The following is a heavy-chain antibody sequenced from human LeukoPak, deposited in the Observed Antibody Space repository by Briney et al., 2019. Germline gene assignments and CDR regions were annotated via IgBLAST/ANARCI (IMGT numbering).Heavy chain of an antibody. CDR3: ARVSLRRTYSSGWYDY. Sequence: PGGSLRLSCAASGFTFSSYAMHWVRQAPGKGLEWVAVISYDGSNKYYAGSVKGRFTISRDNSKNTLYLQMNSLRAEDTAVYYCARVSLRRTYSSGWYDYWGQGTLVTVSS. CDR2: ISYDGSNK. CDR1: GFTFSSYA. D-gene: IGHD6-19*01. V-gene: IGHV3-30-3*01. J-gene: IGHJ4*02.